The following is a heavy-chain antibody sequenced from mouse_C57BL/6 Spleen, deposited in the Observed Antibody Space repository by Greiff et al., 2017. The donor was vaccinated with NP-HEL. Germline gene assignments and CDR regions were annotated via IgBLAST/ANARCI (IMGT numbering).Heavy chain of an antibody. V-gene: IGHV5-17*01. CDR1: GFTFSDYG. D-gene: IGHD1-2*01. Sequence: EVKLVESGGGLVKPGGSLKLSCAASGFTFSDYGMHWVRQAPEKGLEWVAYISSGSSTIYYADTVKGRFTISRDNAKNTLFLQMTSLRSEDTAMYYCARLNYYGSYFDYWGQGTTLTVSS. CDR2: ISSGSSTI. CDR3: ARLNYYGSYFDY. J-gene: IGHJ2*01.